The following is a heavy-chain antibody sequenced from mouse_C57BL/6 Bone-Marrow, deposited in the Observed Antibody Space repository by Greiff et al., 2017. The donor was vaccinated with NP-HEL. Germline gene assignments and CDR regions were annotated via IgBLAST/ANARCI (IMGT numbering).Heavy chain of an antibody. D-gene: IGHD2-3*01. J-gene: IGHJ3*01. CDR2: INPYNGDT. CDR3: ARRGYDGYYAGFAY. V-gene: IGHV1-20*01. CDR1: GYSFTGYF. Sequence: EVQLVESGPELVKPGDSVKISCKASGYSFTGYFMNWVMQSHGKSLEWIGRINPYNGDTFYNQKFKGKATLTVDKSSSTAHMELRSLTSEDSAVYSCARRGYDGYYAGFAYWGQGTLVTVSA.